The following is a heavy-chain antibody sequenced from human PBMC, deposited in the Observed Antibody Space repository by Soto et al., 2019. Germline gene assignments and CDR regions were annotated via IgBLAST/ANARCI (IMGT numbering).Heavy chain of an antibody. J-gene: IGHJ6*03. CDR1: GFTXSSNY. D-gene: IGHD3-10*01. CDR3: ARDLNRGYYYYYMDV. V-gene: IGHV3-66*01. CDR2: IYSGGST. Sequence: SLRLSCAASGFTXSSNYMSWVRQAPGKGLEWVSVIYSGGSTYYADSVKGRFTISRDNSKNTLYLQMNSLRAEDTAVYYCARDLNRGYYYYYMDVWGKGTTVTVSS.